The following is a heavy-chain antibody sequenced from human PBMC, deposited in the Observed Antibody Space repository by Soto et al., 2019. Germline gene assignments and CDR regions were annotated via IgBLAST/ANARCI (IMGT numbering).Heavy chain of an antibody. CDR1: GGTFSSYA. CDR2: IIPIFGTA. Sequence: SVHGSCKASGGTFSSYAISWVRQAPGQGLEWMGGIIPIFGTANYAQKFQGRVTITADKSTSTAYMELSSLRSEDTAVYYCARDLYGSSSLGYGMDVWGQGTTVTVSS. D-gene: IGHD6-6*01. V-gene: IGHV1-69*06. CDR3: ARDLYGSSSLGYGMDV. J-gene: IGHJ6*02.